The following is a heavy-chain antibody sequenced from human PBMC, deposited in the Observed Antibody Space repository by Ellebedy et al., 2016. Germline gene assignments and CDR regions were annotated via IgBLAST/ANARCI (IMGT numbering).Heavy chain of an antibody. CDR1: GFTFSDYA. V-gene: IGHV3-7*04. Sequence: GESLKISCAASGFTFSDYAMSWVRQVPGKGLEWVANIKQDGTEKYYVDSVKGRFTISRDNAKNSLYLQMNSLRVEDTAVYYCARARIDYWGQGTLVSVSS. CDR2: IKQDGTEK. J-gene: IGHJ4*02. CDR3: ARARIDY.